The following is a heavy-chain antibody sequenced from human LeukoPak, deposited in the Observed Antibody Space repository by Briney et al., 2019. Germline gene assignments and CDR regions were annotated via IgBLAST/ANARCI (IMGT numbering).Heavy chain of an antibody. V-gene: IGHV7-4-1*02. D-gene: IGHD6-13*01. J-gene: IGHJ6*02. Sequence: ASVKVSCKASGYTFTSYAMNWVRQAPGQGLEWMGWINTNTGNPTYAQGFTGRFVFSLDTSVSTAYLQISSLKAEDTAVYYCARDLRVSSGWSDYYYGMDVWGQGTTVTVSS. CDR3: ARDLRVSSGWSDYYYGMDV. CDR1: GYTFTSYA. CDR2: INTNTGNP.